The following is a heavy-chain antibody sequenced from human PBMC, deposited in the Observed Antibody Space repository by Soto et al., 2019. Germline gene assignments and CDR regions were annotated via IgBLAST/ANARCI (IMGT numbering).Heavy chain of an antibody. CDR2: INPSGGST. D-gene: IGHD1-7*01. J-gene: IGHJ4*02. V-gene: IGHV1-46*01. CDR3: ARDPSRYLNYGRHYYFDY. CDR1: GYTFTSYY. Sequence: ASVKVSCKASGYTFTSYYMHWVRQAPGQGLEWMGIINPSGGSTSYAQKLQGRVTMTRDTSTSTVYMELSSLISEDTAVYYCARDPSRYLNYGRHYYFDYWGQGTLVTVSS.